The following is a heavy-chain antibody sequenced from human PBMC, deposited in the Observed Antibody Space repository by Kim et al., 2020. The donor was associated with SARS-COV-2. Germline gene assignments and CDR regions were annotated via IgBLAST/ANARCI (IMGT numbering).Heavy chain of an antibody. D-gene: IGHD6-19*01. CDR3: ARAGVDSGWYFHAFDI. V-gene: IGHV3-30*01. J-gene: IGHJ3*02. Sequence: VKGRFTISRDNSKNTLYLQMNGLRAEDTALYYCARAGVDSGWYFHAFDIWGQGTMVTVSS.